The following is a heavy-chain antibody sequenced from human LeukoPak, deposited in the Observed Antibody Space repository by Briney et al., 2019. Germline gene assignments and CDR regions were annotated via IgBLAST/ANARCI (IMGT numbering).Heavy chain of an antibody. Sequence: GESLKISCKGSGYSFTSYWIGWVRQMPGKGLEWMGIIYPGDPDTRYSPSFQGQVTISADKSISTAYLQWSSLKASDTAMYYCARQRSRDGYNYDGFDIWGQGTMVTVSS. CDR1: GYSFTSYW. V-gene: IGHV5-51*01. J-gene: IGHJ3*02. CDR3: ARQRSRDGYNYDGFDI. D-gene: IGHD5-24*01. CDR2: IYPGDPDT.